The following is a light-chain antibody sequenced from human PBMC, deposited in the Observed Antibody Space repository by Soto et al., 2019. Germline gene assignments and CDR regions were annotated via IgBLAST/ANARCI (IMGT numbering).Light chain of an antibody. Sequence: SVTPGGRATLACGTSQSVGNNLAWYQQKPGQAPRLLIYGASTRATGIPARFSGSGSATDSTFLLSRSSYEKCALSFCQQHDASPGRFAGGTKVDIK. CDR3: QQHDASPGR. CDR1: QSVGNN. CDR2: GAS. J-gene: IGKJ4*01. V-gene: IGKV3D-15*01.